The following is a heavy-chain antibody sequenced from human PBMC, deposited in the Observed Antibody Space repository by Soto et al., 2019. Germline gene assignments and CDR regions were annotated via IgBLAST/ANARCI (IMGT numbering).Heavy chain of an antibody. Sequence: SETLSLTCAVYGGSFSGYYWSWIRQPPGKGLEWIGEINHSGSTNYNPSLKSRVTISVDTSKNQFSLKLSSVTAADTAVYYCAREPIVVVPAANTYYYYMDVWGKGTTVTVSS. CDR3: AREPIVVVPAANTYYYYMDV. CDR2: INHSGST. CDR1: GGSFSGYY. J-gene: IGHJ6*03. V-gene: IGHV4-34*01. D-gene: IGHD2-2*01.